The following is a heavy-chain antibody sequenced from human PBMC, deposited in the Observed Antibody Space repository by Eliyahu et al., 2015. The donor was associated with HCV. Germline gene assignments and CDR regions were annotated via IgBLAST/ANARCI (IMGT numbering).Heavy chain of an antibody. CDR1: GGSISSSSYY. Sequence: QLQLQESGPGLVKPSETLSXTCTVSGGSISSSSYYWGWIRQPPGKGLEWIGSIYYSGSTYYNPSLKSRVTISVDTSKNQFSLKLSSVTAADTAVYYCARPLYYYYGMDVWGQGTTVTVSS. CDR3: ARPLYYYYGMDV. V-gene: IGHV4-39*01. CDR2: IYYSGST. J-gene: IGHJ6*02.